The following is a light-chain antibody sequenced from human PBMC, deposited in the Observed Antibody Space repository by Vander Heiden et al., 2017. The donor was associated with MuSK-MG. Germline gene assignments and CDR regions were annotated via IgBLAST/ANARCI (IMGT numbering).Light chain of an antibody. CDR1: QSVLYSSNNKNY. Sequence: DIVMTQSPDSLAVSLGERATINCKSSQSVLYSSNNKNYLAWYQQKPGRPPKLLIYWASTRESGVPDRFSGGGSGTDFTLTISSLQAEDVAVYHCQQYYSTPYTFGQGTKLEIK. V-gene: IGKV4-1*01. J-gene: IGKJ2*01. CDR3: QQYYSTPYT. CDR2: WAS.